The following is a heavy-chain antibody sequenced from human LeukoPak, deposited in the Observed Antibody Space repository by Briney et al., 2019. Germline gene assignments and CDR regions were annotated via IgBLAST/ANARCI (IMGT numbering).Heavy chain of an antibody. D-gene: IGHD3-9*01. J-gene: IGHJ4*02. CDR1: GFTFSSYS. V-gene: IGHV3-21*01. CDR3: ARENILIGYPSYYFDY. Sequence: GGSLRLSCAASGFTFSSYSMNWVRQAPGKGLEWVSSISSSSSYIYYADSVKGRFTISRDNAKNSLYLQMNSLRAEDTAVYYCARENILIGYPSYYFDYWGQGTLVTVSS. CDR2: ISSSSSYI.